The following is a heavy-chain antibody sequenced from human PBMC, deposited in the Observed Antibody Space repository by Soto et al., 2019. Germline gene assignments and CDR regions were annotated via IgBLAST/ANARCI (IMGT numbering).Heavy chain of an antibody. CDR2: IGTAGDT. Sequence: GGSLRLSCAASGFTFSSYDMHWVRQATGKGLEWVSAIGTAGDTYYPGSVKGRFTISRENAKNSLYLQMNSPRAGDTAVYYCARDRRMAAAGTGGYYYYYGMDVWGQGTTVTVSS. J-gene: IGHJ6*02. V-gene: IGHV3-13*01. CDR3: ARDRRMAAAGTGGYYYYYGMDV. CDR1: GFTFSSYD. D-gene: IGHD6-13*01.